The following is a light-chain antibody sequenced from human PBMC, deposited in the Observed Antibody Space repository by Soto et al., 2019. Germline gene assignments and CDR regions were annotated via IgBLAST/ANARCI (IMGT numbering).Light chain of an antibody. J-gene: IGKJ1*01. CDR2: GAS. CDR1: QSGSSSY. CDR3: QQYGSSPWT. Sequence: EMGVTQSPGILSLTPGERATLSCRVCQSGSSSYLGWYQQKPGQAPRLLIYGASSRATGIPGRFSGSGSGTDFTLPISRLEPEDFAVYYCQQYGSSPWTFGQGTKVDIK. V-gene: IGKV3-20*01.